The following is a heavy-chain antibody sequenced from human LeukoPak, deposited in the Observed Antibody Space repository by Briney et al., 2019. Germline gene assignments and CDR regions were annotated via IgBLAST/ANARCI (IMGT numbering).Heavy chain of an antibody. CDR1: GFTFSGYG. CDR3: AKGRERSYYFDY. D-gene: IGHD1-26*01. Sequence: GGSLRLSCAASGFTFSGYGMHWVRQAPGKGLEWVAVISYDGSNKYYADSVKGRFTISRDNSKNTPYLQMNSLRAEDTAVYYCAKGRERSYYFDYWGQGTLVTVSS. J-gene: IGHJ4*02. V-gene: IGHV3-30*18. CDR2: ISYDGSNK.